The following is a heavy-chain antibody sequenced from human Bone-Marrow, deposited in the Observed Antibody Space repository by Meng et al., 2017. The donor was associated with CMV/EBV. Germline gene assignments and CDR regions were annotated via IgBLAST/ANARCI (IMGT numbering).Heavy chain of an antibody. CDR3: ARVGGGSPLVDY. CDR1: GFTFSSYA. V-gene: IGHV3-7*01. J-gene: IGHJ4*02. Sequence: GVLKISCAASGFTFSSYAMSWVRQAPGKGLEWVANIKQDGSEKYYVDSVKGRFTISRDNAKNSLYLQMNSLRAEDTAVYYCARVGGGSPLVDYWGQGTLVTVSS. D-gene: IGHD2-15*01. CDR2: IKQDGSEK.